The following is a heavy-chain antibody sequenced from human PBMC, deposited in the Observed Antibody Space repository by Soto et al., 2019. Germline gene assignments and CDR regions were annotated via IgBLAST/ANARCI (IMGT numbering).Heavy chain of an antibody. D-gene: IGHD1-26*01. V-gene: IGHV4-59*08. J-gene: IGHJ4*02. Sequence: SETLSLTCTVSGGSMRNVYWSWIRQPPGKRLEWIGFIFHSGNAKYNPSLKSRVTISIDTSKNQFSLKLNSVTAADTAVYYCARVGDGYNYVDYWGQGTLVTVSS. CDR2: IFHSGNA. CDR3: ARVGDGYNYVDY. CDR1: GGSMRNVY.